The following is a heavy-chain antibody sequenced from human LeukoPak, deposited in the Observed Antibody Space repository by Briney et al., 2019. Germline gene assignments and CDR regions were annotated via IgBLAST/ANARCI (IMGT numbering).Heavy chain of an antibody. CDR3: ARGLGRMATMDWFDP. D-gene: IGHD5-24*01. V-gene: IGHV1-8*01. J-gene: IGHJ5*02. Sequence: ASVKVSCKASGYTFTSYDINWVRQATGQGLEWMGWMNPNSGNTGYAQKFQGRVTMTRSTSISTAYMELSSLRSEDTAVYYCARGLGRMATMDWFDPWGQGTLVTVSS. CDR2: MNPNSGNT. CDR1: GYTFTSYD.